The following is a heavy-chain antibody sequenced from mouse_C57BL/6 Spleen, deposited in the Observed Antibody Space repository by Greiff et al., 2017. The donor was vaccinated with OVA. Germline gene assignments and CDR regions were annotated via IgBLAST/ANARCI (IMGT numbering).Heavy chain of an antibody. Sequence: QVQLQQPGAELVKPGASVKLSCKASGYTFTSYWMHWVKQRPGQGLEWIGMIHPNSGSTNYNEKFKSKATLTVDKSSSTAYMQLSSLTSEDSAVYYGARSFDYDRVGWYFDVWGTGTTVTVSS. D-gene: IGHD2-4*01. CDR3: ARSFDYDRVGWYFDV. V-gene: IGHV1-64*01. CDR1: GYTFTSYW. J-gene: IGHJ1*03. CDR2: IHPNSGST.